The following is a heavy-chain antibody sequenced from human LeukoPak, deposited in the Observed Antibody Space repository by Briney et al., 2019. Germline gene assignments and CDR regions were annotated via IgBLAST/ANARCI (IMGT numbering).Heavy chain of an antibody. CDR1: GFTFSSFW. J-gene: IGHJ4*02. Sequence: GGSLRLSCAASGFTFSSFWMTWVRQAPGKGLEWVANIMHDGSDKYYVDSVKGRFAISRDNAKNSLYLQMNSLRVEDTAVYYCARGGLYCSGTSCYKEIDYWGQGTLVTVSS. D-gene: IGHD2-2*02. CDR2: IMHDGSDK. V-gene: IGHV3-7*01. CDR3: ARGGLYCSGTSCYKEIDY.